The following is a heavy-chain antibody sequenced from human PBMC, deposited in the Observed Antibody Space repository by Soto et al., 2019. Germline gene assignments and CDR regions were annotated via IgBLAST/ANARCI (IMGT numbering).Heavy chain of an antibody. CDR2: INVYNGNK. CDR1: GYTFTSYS. CDR3: ARDLGVGWFDP. J-gene: IGHJ5*02. V-gene: IGHV1-18*01. D-gene: IGHD3-3*01. Sequence: QVQLVQSGAEVKKPGASVKVSCKTSGYTFTSYSISWVRQAPGQGLEWMGWINVYNGNKKYAQNLQGRVTMTTDTSTSTAYMELRSLRSDDTAVYYCARDLGVGWFDPWGQGTLVTVSS.